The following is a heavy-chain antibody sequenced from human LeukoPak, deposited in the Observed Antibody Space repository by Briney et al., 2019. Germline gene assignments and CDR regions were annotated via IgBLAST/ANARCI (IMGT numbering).Heavy chain of an antibody. Sequence: ASVKVSCKASGYTFTSYAMHWVRQAPGQRLEWMGWINAGNGNTKYSQEFQGRVTITRDTSASTAYMELSSLRSEDMAVYYCARGIAAADYYYYYYMDVWGKGTTVTVSS. CDR3: ARGIAAADYYYYYYMDV. CDR1: GYTFTSYA. D-gene: IGHD6-25*01. J-gene: IGHJ6*03. V-gene: IGHV1-3*03. CDR2: INAGNGNT.